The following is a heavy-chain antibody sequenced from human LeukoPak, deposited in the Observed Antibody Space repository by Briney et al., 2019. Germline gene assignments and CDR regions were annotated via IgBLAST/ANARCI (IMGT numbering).Heavy chain of an antibody. Sequence: GGSLRLSCATSGFTIFTYAMSWVRQSPGKGLEWVSSISGNDDKTYYADSVKGRFTISRDTSKNTLNLQMNSLRGEDTAIYYCARDWGYRGQGTLVAVSS. CDR3: ARDWGY. CDR2: ISGNDDKT. CDR1: GFTIFTYA. J-gene: IGHJ4*02. V-gene: IGHV3-23*01. D-gene: IGHD3-16*01.